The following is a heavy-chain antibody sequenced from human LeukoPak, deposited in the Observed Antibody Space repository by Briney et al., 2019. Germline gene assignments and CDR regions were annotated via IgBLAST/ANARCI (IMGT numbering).Heavy chain of an antibody. J-gene: IGHJ3*02. CDR1: GFTFSSYW. CDR3: ARDYTVVRGVSDAFDI. V-gene: IGHV3-7*03. Sequence: GGSLRLSCAASGFTFSSYWMSWVRQAPGKGLEWVANIKQDGSEKYYVDSVKGRFTISRDNAKNSLYLQMNSLRAEDTAVYYCARDYTVVRGVSDAFDIWGQGTMVTVSS. CDR2: IKQDGSEK. D-gene: IGHD3-10*01.